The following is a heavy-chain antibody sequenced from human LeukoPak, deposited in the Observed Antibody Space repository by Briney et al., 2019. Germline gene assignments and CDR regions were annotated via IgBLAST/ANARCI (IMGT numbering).Heavy chain of an antibody. CDR3: VIVGAPRDDFDY. D-gene: IGHD1-26*01. V-gene: IGHV1-8*01. CDR2: MNPNSGNT. CDR1: GYTFTSYD. Sequence: ASVTVSCKASGYTFTSYDINWVRHATGQGLEWMGWMNPNSGNTGYAQKFQGRVTMTRNTSISTAYMELSSLRSEDTAVYYCVIVGAPRDDFDYWGQGTLVTVSS. J-gene: IGHJ4*02.